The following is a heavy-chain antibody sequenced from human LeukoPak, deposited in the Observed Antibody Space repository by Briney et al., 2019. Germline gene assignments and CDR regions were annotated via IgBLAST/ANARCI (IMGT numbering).Heavy chain of an antibody. CDR1: GFTFSSYA. V-gene: IGHV3-30*04. Sequence: HPGGSLRLSCAASGFTFSSYAMYWVRQAPGKGLEWVALISYDGTNQYYADSVKGRFTMSRDNSKNTLYLQMNSLRAEDTAVYYCAKDRYSRGPYYFDYWGQGTLVTVSS. CDR2: ISYDGTNQ. D-gene: IGHD1-1*01. CDR3: AKDRYSRGPYYFDY. J-gene: IGHJ4*02.